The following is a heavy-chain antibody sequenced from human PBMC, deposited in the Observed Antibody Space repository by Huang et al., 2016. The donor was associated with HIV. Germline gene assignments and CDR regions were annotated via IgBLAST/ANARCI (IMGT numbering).Heavy chain of an antibody. CDR1: GFTFSSYW. CDR2: INSDGSST. V-gene: IGHV3-74*01. Sequence: EVQLVESGGGLVQPGGSLRLSCAASGFTFSSYWMHWVRPAPGKGLGWVSRINSDGSSTSYADSVKGRFTISRDNAKNTLYLQMNSLRAEDTAVYYCARDSQQWLVEDYWGQGTLVTVSS. J-gene: IGHJ4*02. CDR3: ARDSQQWLVEDY. D-gene: IGHD6-19*01.